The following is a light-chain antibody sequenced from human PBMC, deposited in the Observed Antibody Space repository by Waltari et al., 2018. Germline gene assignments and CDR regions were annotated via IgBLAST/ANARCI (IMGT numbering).Light chain of an antibody. V-gene: IGKV3-20*01. Sequence: EIVLTQSPGTLSLSPGERATLSCRASEKISRFLAWYQQRPGQAPRLLIYDTSSRATGIPDRFSGSGSGTDFSLTISRLEPEEFAVYYCQHHVRLPATFGQGTKVEIK. CDR2: DTS. CDR1: EKISRF. J-gene: IGKJ1*01. CDR3: QHHVRLPAT.